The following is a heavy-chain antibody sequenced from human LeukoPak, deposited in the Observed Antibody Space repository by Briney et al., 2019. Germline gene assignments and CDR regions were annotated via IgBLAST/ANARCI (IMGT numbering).Heavy chain of an antibody. D-gene: IGHD3-9*01. Sequence: GGSLRLSCAASGFTSSSYEMNWFRKAQGKGLEGVSYISSSGSTIYYADSVKGRFTISRDNAKNSLYLQMNSLRAEDTAVYYCARVRRYFDWFDFDYWGQGTLVTVSS. CDR3: ARVRRYFDWFDFDY. CDR2: ISSSGSTI. V-gene: IGHV3-48*03. J-gene: IGHJ4*02. CDR1: GFTSSSYE.